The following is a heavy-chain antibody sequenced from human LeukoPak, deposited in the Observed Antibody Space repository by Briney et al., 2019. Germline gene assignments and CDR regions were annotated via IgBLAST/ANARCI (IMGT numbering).Heavy chain of an antibody. CDR2: TYWNNDK. Sequence: GSGPTLVNPTQTLTLTCTFSGFSLSTTGVGVAWIRQPPGKALEWLAVTYWNNDKSYSPSLKTRLTITKDPSKNQVVLIMTTMDPVDTATYYCAHKGRGSGSYTMWGPGTLVTVSS. J-gene: IGHJ4*02. CDR1: GFSLSTTGVG. CDR3: AHKGRGSGSYTM. D-gene: IGHD3-10*01. V-gene: IGHV2-5*01.